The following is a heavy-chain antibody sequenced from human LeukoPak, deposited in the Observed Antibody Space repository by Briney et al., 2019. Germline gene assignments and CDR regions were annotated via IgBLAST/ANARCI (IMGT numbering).Heavy chain of an antibody. D-gene: IGHD4-17*01. J-gene: IGHJ4*02. V-gene: IGHV3-11*01. Sequence: GGSLRLSCAASGFTFSDYYMSWIRQAPGKGLEWISYISTLGSTTYYADSVKGRFTISRDDAKNSLYLQMNSLRADDTAVYYCASSPPTGITVSYFDYWGLGTLVTVSS. CDR2: ISTLGSTT. CDR1: GFTFSDYY. CDR3: ASSPPTGITVSYFDY.